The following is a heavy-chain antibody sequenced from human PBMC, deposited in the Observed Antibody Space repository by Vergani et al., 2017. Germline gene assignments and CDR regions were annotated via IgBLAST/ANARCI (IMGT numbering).Heavy chain of an antibody. J-gene: IGHJ4*02. CDR1: GYTFTGYY. V-gene: IGHV1-2*02. CDR3: ARADTYYYGSGSVSGLDY. D-gene: IGHD3-10*01. Sequence: QVQLVQSGAEVKKPAASVQVSCKASGYTFTGYYMHWVRQAPGQGLEWMGWINPNSGGTNYAQKFQGRVTMTRATSISTAYMELSRLRSDETAVYYCARADTYYYGSGSVSGLDYWGQGTLVT. CDR2: INPNSGGT.